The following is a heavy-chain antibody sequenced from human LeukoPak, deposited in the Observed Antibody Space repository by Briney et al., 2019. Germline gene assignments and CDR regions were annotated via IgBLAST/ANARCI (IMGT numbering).Heavy chain of an antibody. CDR3: ARVSGLGYCSGGSCLEVGY. V-gene: IGHV3-21*01. D-gene: IGHD2-15*01. Sequence: GGSLRLSCAASGFTFSSYNMNWVRQAPGKGLGWVSSISSSSSYIYYADSVKGRFTISRDNAKNSLYLQMNSLRAEDTAVYYCARVSGLGYCSGGSCLEVGYWGQGTLVTVSS. J-gene: IGHJ4*02. CDR2: ISSSSSYI. CDR1: GFTFSSYN.